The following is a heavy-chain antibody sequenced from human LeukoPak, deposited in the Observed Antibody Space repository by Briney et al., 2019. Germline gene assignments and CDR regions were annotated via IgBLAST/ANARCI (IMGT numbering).Heavy chain of an antibody. D-gene: IGHD3-10*01. CDR3: ARPHDYYGSGNYYFDY. CDR2: INHSGST. CDR1: GGSFSGYY. V-gene: IGHV4-34*01. J-gene: IGHJ4*02. Sequence: PSETLSLTCAVYGGSFSGYYWTWIRQPPGKGLEWIGDINHSGSTNYGPSLKSRVTISIDTSKNQFSLKLSSVTAADTAVYYCARPHDYYGSGNYYFDYWGQGTLVTVSS.